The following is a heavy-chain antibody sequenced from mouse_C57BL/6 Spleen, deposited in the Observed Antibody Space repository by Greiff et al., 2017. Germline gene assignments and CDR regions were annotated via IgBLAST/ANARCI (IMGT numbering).Heavy chain of an antibody. CDR3: AKDGGSSPYYYAVEG. D-gene: IGHD1-1*01. Sequence: QVQLQQPGAELVKPGASVKMSCKASGYTFNSYWIPWVKQRPGQGLEWIGEIYPGNGSTNYNAKFQSKATLTVETSSSTAYMQLSSLTSEDSAVYYGAKDGGSSPYYYAVEGWGQRASVTVAS. CDR1: GYTFNSYW. CDR2: IYPGNGST. J-gene: IGHJ4*01. V-gene: IGHV1-55*01.